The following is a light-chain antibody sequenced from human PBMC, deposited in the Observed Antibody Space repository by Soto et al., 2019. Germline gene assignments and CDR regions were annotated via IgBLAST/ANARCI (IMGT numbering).Light chain of an antibody. CDR2: DVN. CDR3: TSWTTSTTMI. Sequence: HSALTQPASVSGSPGQSITISCTGTSSDIGAYNLVSWYQQHPGKAPKLMLYDVNIRPSGVSNRFSGSKSGNTASLTISGLQAEDEADYYCTSWTTSTTMIFGGGTKVTVL. CDR1: SSDIGAYNL. J-gene: IGLJ2*01. V-gene: IGLV2-14*03.